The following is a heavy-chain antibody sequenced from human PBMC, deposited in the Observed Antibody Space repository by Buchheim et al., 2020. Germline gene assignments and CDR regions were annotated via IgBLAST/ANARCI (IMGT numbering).Heavy chain of an antibody. Sequence: EVQLVESGGGLVQPGGSLRLSCAASGFTFSSYWMSWVRQAPGKGLEWVANIKQDGSEKYYVDSVKGRFTISRDNAKNSLFLQMNSLRAEDTTVYYCARDSRSVHSSSEGYFDYWGQGTL. CDR3: ARDSRSVHSSSEGYFDY. CDR2: IKQDGSEK. J-gene: IGHJ4*02. V-gene: IGHV3-7*01. D-gene: IGHD6-13*01. CDR1: GFTFSSYW.